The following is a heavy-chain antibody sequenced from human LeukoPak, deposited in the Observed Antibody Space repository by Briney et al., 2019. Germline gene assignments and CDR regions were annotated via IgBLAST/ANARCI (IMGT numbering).Heavy chain of an antibody. V-gene: IGHV3-30*02. CDR2: IRYDGSNK. D-gene: IGHD6-19*01. J-gene: IGHJ4*02. Sequence: GGSLRLSCAASGFTFSSYGMYWVRQAPGKGLEWVAFIRYDGSNKYYTDSVKGRVTISRDNSRNTVDLQMNSLSTEDTAVYYCARDVDGNLDYWGQGTLVTVSS. CDR3: ARDVDGNLDY. CDR1: GFTFSSYG.